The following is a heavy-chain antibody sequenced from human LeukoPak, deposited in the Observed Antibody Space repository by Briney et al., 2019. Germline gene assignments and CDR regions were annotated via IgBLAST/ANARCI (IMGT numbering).Heavy chain of an antibody. D-gene: IGHD5-24*01. CDR2: ISSSSSYI. CDR1: GFTFSSYS. J-gene: IGHJ1*01. Sequence: GGSLRLSCAASGFTFSSYSMNRVRQAPGKGLEWVSSISSSSSYIYYADSVKGRFTISRDNAKNSLYLQMNSLRAEDTAVYYCARDLGDGYNLHWGQGTLVTVSS. CDR3: ARDLGDGYNLH. V-gene: IGHV3-21*01.